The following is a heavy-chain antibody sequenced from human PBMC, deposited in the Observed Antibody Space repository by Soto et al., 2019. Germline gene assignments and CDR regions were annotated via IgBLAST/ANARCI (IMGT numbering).Heavy chain of an antibody. Sequence: GGSLRLSCAASGFTFSSYSMNWVRQAPGKGLEWVSSISSSSSYIYYADSVKGRFTISRGNAKNSLYLQMNSLRAEDTAVYYCARWYDSSGYYLPYYYYYYGMDVWGQGTTVTVSS. J-gene: IGHJ6*02. CDR2: ISSSSSYI. CDR1: GFTFSSYS. CDR3: ARWYDSSGYYLPYYYYYYGMDV. V-gene: IGHV3-21*01. D-gene: IGHD3-22*01.